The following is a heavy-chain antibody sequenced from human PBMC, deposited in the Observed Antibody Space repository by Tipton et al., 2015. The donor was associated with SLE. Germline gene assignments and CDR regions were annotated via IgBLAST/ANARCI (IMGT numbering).Heavy chain of an antibody. CDR2: IYYSGRT. J-gene: IGHJ6*02. CDR3: ARQRTIGGKDYGMDV. D-gene: IGHD3-16*01. V-gene: IGHV4-31*03. CDR1: GGSISSGAYL. Sequence: TLSLTCTVSGGSISSGAYLWSWIRQHPGKGLEWIGYIYYSGRTYYNPSLKSRISISVDTSKNQFSLNLSSVTAADTAVYYCARQRTIGGKDYGMDVWGQGTTVTVSS.